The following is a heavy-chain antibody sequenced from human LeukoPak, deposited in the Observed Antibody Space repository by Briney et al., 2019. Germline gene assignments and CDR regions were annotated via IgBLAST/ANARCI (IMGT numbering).Heavy chain of an antibody. V-gene: IGHV3-30*04. CDR2: ISYDGSNK. D-gene: IGHD2-21*02. Sequence: GGSLRLSCAASGFTFSSYAMHWVRQAPGKGLEWVAVISYDGSNKYYADSVKGRFTISRDNSKNTLYLQMNSLRAEDTAVYYCARDPGDTVVVTEFDYWGQGTLVTVSS. CDR1: GFTFSSYA. CDR3: ARDPGDTVVVTEFDY. J-gene: IGHJ4*02.